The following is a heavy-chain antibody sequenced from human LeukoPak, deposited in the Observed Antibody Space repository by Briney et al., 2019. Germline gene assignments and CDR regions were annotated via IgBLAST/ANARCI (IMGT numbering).Heavy chain of an antibody. CDR3: ARYCSGLSCYSGLY. V-gene: IGHV3-23*01. CDR1: GFTFSSYF. J-gene: IGHJ4*02. CDR2: ISGSGGNT. D-gene: IGHD2-15*01. Sequence: GGSLRLSCAASGFTFSSYFLSWVRQAPGKGLEWVSSISGSGGNTYYPDSVKGRFTVSRDNSKDTLFLQMNSLRAEDTAVYYCARYCSGLSCYSGLYWGQGTLVTVSS.